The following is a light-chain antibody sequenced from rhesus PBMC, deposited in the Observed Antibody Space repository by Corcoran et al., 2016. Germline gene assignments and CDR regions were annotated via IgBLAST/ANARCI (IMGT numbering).Light chain of an antibody. Sequence: EIVMTQSPATLSLSPGERATLSCRASQSVSSYVAWYQQKPEQAPRLLIYGASSRATGIPDRFSGSGSGTDFTLTLSSLEPEDFAVYYCQQYSNWYSFGQGTKVEIK. V-gene: IGKV3S9*01. CDR3: QQYSNWYS. J-gene: IGKJ2*01. CDR2: GAS. CDR1: QSVSSY.